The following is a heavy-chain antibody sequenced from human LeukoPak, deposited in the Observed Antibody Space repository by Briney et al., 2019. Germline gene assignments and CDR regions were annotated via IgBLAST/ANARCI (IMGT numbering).Heavy chain of an antibody. CDR1: GYTTSSYG. CDR3: ATGTPSSWYNYFDY. CDR2: ISSYNGNT. Sequence: ASVKDSCKASGYTTSSYGISWVRQDPGQGLEGMGWISSYNGNTNYAQKFQGRVTMTTDTSTSTAYMELRSLRSDDTAVYYCATGTPSSWYNYFDYWGQGTLVTVSS. J-gene: IGHJ4*02. V-gene: IGHV1-18*01. D-gene: IGHD6-13*01.